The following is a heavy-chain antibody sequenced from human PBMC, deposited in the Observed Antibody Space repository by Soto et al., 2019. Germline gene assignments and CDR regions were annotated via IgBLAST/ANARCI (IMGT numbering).Heavy chain of an antibody. D-gene: IGHD3-16*01. CDR1: GGSISSRDSY. V-gene: IGHV4-39*01. J-gene: IGHJ4*02. CDR3: ARGFGRSHFDY. CDR2: FHYSGST. Sequence: SETLSLTCTVSGGSISSRDSYWGWIRQPPGKGLEWIGSFHYSGSTYYNPSLKSRVTISVDTSENQLSLRVTSVTAADTAVYYCARGFGRSHFDYWGQGTLVTVSS.